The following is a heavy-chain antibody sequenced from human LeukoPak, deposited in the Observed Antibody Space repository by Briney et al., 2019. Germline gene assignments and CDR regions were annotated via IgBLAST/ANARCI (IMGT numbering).Heavy chain of an antibody. CDR2: INAGNGNT. CDR3: ARVARGSFYYYGMDV. CDR1: GYTFTSYA. V-gene: IGHV1-3*01. Sequence: ASVKVSCKASGYTFTSYAMHWVRQAPGQRLEWMGWINAGNGNTKYSQKFQGRVTITRDTSTSTAYMELRSLRSDDTAVYYCARVARGSFYYYGMDVWGQGTTVTVSS. D-gene: IGHD3-10*01. J-gene: IGHJ6*02.